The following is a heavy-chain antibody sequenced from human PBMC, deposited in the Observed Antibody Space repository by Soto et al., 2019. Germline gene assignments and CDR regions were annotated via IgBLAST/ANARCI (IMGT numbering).Heavy chain of an antibody. CDR1: GFTFSSYA. V-gene: IGHV3-30-3*01. J-gene: IGHJ4*02. CDR2: ISYDGSNK. D-gene: IGHD6-13*01. Sequence: PGGSLRLSCAASGFTFSSYAMHWVRQAPGKGLEWVAVISYDGSNKYYADSVKGRFTISRDNSKNTLYLQMNSLRAEDTAVYYCARARSRIDAAGPTGPFDYWGQGTLVTVCS. CDR3: ARARSRIDAAGPTGPFDY.